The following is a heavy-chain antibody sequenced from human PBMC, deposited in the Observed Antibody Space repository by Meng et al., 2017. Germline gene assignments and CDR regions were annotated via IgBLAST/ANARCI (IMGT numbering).Heavy chain of an antibody. J-gene: IGHJ6*02. CDR1: GYTFTSYG. D-gene: IGHD2-2*01. CDR3: ARDSWNIVVVPAAAYYYYGMDV. V-gene: IGHV1-18*01. CDR2: ISAYNGNT. Sequence: ASVKVSCKASGYTFTSYGISWVRQAPGQGLEWMGWISAYNGNTNYAQKLQGRVTMTTDTSTSTAYMELRSLRSDDTAVYYSARDSWNIVVVPAAAYYYYGMDVWGQGTTVTVSS.